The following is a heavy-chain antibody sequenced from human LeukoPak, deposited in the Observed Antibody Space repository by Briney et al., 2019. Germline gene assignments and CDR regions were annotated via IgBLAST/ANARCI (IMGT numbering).Heavy chain of an antibody. Sequence: SETLSLTCTVSGGSISSGGYYWSWIRQHPGKGLEWIGYIYYSGSTYYNPSLKSRVTISVDTSKNQFSLKLSSVTAADTAVYYCARGFRGLPPDYWGQGTLVTVSS. D-gene: IGHD5-12*01. CDR3: ARGFRGLPPDY. CDR1: GGSISSGGYY. CDR2: IYYSGST. V-gene: IGHV4-31*03. J-gene: IGHJ4*02.